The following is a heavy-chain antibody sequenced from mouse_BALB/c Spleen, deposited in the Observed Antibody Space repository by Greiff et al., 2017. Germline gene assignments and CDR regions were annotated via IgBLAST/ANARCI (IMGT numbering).Heavy chain of an antibody. D-gene: IGHD1-1*01. CDR2: ISYDGSN. Sequence: EVQLQQSGPGLVKPSQSLSLTCSVTGYSITSGYYWTWIRQFPGNKLEWMGYISYDGSNNYNPSLKNRISITRDTSKNQFFLKLNSVTTEDTATYYCARDYYGSSGFAYWGQGTLVTVSA. V-gene: IGHV3-6*02. J-gene: IGHJ3*01. CDR1: GYSITSGYY. CDR3: ARDYYGSSGFAY.